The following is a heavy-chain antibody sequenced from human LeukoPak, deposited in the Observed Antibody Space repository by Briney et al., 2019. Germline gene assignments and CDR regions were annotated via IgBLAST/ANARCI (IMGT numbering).Heavy chain of an antibody. D-gene: IGHD6-13*01. CDR3: AKGSGSSWHHFDY. CDR2: ISGSGGST. J-gene: IGHJ4*02. V-gene: IGHV3-23*01. Sequence: GGSLRLSCAASGFTFSSYAMSWVRQAPGKGLEWVSAISGSGGSTYYADSVKGRFTVSRDNSKNTLYLQMNTLRAEDTALYYCAKGSGSSWHHFDYWGQGTLVTASS. CDR1: GFTFSSYA.